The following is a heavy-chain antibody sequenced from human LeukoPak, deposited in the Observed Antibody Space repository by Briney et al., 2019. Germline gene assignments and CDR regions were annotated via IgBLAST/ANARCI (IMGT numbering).Heavy chain of an antibody. V-gene: IGHV3-74*01. J-gene: IGHJ4*02. CDR2: IDTDGSRP. CDR3: VISHRPRQWPLVV. D-gene: IGHD6-13*01. CDR1: GFTFSSYW. Sequence: GGSLRLSCAASGFTFSSYWMHWVRQDPGKGLVWVSRIDTDGSRPTYADSVEGRFTISRDNAKNTLYLQMNSLRAEDTAVYYCVISHRPRQWPLVVWGQGTLVTVSS.